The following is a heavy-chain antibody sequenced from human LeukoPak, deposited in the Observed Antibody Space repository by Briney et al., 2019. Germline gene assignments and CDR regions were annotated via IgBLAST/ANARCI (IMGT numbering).Heavy chain of an antibody. CDR3: ARDQGDDILTGYYYGMDV. CDR1: GFTVSSNY. V-gene: IGHV3-53*04. Sequence: GGSLRLSCAASGFTVSSNYMSWVRQAPGKGLEWVSVIYSGGSTYYADSVKGRFTISRHNSKSTLYLQMNSLRAEDTAVYYCARDQGDDILTGYYYGMDVWGQGTTVTVSS. CDR2: IYSGGST. J-gene: IGHJ6*02. D-gene: IGHD3-9*01.